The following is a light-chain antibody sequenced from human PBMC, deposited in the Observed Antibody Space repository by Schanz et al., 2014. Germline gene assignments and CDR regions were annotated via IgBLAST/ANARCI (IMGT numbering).Light chain of an antibody. Sequence: EIVLTQSPGTLSLSPGERATLSCRASQSVSSTLAWYQQKPGQAPRLLMYGAFIRAAGIPDRFTGGGSGTDFTLTISSLEPEDFALYYCQQRSNWPPTITFGGGTKVEIK. CDR2: GAF. CDR1: QSVSST. J-gene: IGKJ4*01. V-gene: IGKV3-11*01. CDR3: QQRSNWPPTIT.